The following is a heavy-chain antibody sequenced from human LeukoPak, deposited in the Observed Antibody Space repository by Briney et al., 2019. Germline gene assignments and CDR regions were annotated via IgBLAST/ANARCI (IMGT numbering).Heavy chain of an antibody. J-gene: IGHJ4*02. CDR2: IYTGGST. V-gene: IGHV4-4*07. CDR3: ARGAMVRGVIVLFDY. D-gene: IGHD3-10*01. CDR1: GGSISSYY. Sequence: SETLSLTCTVSGGSISSYYWSWIRQPAGKGLEWIGRIYTGGSTNYNPSLKSRVTMSVDTSKNQFSLKLSSVTAADTAVYYCARGAMVRGVIVLFDYWGQGTLVTVSS.